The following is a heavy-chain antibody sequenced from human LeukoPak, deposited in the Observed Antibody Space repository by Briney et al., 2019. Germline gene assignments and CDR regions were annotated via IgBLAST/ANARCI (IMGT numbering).Heavy chain of an antibody. Sequence: SXTLSLTCTVSGGSISSYYWSWIRQPPGKGLEWIGYNYYSGSTNYNPSLKSRVAISVDPSKNQFSLKLSSVTAADTAVYYCARGHYEFGELANWFDPWGQGTLVTVSS. CDR1: GGSISSYY. CDR3: ARGHYEFGELANWFDP. V-gene: IGHV4-59*01. J-gene: IGHJ5*02. CDR2: NYYSGST. D-gene: IGHD3-10*01.